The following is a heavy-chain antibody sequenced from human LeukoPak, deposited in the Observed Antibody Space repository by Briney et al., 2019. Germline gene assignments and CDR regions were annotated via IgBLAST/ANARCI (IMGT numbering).Heavy chain of an antibody. CDR2: IHQSGST. CDR3: SREQYTSGGSGWFGMDV. D-gene: IGHD6-19*01. V-gene: IGHV4-59*12. J-gene: IGHJ6*02. Sequence: PSETLSLTCSVSGGSLSTYYWTWTRQPPGKGQEWIGVIHQSGSTEYNPSLKSRVTMSLDTSRNQFSLKMSTVTAAATAVYYCSREQYTSGGSGWFGMDVWGQGTTVTVSS. CDR1: GGSLSTYY.